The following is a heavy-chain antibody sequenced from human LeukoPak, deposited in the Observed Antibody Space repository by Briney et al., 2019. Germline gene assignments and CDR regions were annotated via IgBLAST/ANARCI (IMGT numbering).Heavy chain of an antibody. CDR2: IYYSGST. CDR1: GGSISSYY. Sequence: SETLSLTCTVSGGSISSYYWSWIRQPPGKGLEWIGYIYYSGSTNYNPSLKSRVTISVDTSKNQFSLKLSSVTAAGTAVYYCARTPYWSHYFDYWGQGTLVTVSS. D-gene: IGHD2-8*02. J-gene: IGHJ4*02. CDR3: ARTPYWSHYFDY. V-gene: IGHV4-59*01.